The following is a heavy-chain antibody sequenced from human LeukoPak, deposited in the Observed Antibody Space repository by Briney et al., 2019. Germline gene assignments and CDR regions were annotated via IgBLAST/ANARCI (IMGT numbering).Heavy chain of an antibody. CDR2: ISSGGNTK. Sequence: GGSLRLSCAASGFTFSDYYMSWIRQAPGRGLEWVSYISSGGNTKYYADSVKGRFTISRDNAKNSLYLQMSGLRADDTAVYYCARVGRAITAAGFGAFDIWGQGTMVTVSS. V-gene: IGHV3-11*01. CDR3: ARVGRAITAAGFGAFDI. CDR1: GFTFSDYY. J-gene: IGHJ3*02. D-gene: IGHD6-13*01.